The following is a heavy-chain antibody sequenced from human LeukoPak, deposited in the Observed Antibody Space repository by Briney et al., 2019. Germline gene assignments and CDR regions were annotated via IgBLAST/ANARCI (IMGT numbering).Heavy chain of an antibody. D-gene: IGHD3-16*02. CDR3: ARVVVGFDI. V-gene: IGHV4-39*07. CDR1: GGSISSSSHY. CDR2: IYYSGST. Sequence: SETLSLTCTVSGGSISSSSHYWGWIRQPPGKGLEWIGSIYYSGSTYYNPSLKSRVTISVDTSKNQFSLKLSSVTAADTAVYYCARVVVGFDIWGQGTMVTVSS. J-gene: IGHJ3*02.